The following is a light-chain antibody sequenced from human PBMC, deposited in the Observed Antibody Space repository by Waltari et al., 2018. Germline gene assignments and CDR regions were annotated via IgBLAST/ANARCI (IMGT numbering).Light chain of an antibody. CDR2: DAS. V-gene: IGKV3-11*01. Sequence: EIVLTQSPATLSLSPGERATLSCRASQSVSSYLGWYQQKPGQAPRLLLYDASNRATRIPARFSGSGSGTDFTLTISSLEPEDFAVYYCQQRSNWPLPFGGGTKVEIK. CDR3: QQRSNWPLP. CDR1: QSVSSY. J-gene: IGKJ4*01.